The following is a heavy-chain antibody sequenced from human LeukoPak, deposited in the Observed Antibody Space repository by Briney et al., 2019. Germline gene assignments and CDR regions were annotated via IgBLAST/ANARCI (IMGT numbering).Heavy chain of an antibody. CDR2: ISYDGSNK. CDR1: GFTFSSYA. Sequence: GGSLRLSCAASGFTFSSYAMHRVRQAPGKGLEWVAVISYDGSNKYYADSVKGRFTISRDNSKNTLYLQMNSLRAEDTAVYYCARELTDFTHYYGMDVWGQGTTVTVSS. CDR3: ARELTDFTHYYGMDV. D-gene: IGHD3-3*01. J-gene: IGHJ6*02. V-gene: IGHV3-30-3*01.